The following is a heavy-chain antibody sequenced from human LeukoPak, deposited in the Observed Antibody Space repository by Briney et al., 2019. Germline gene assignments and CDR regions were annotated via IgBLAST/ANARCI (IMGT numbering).Heavy chain of an antibody. CDR3: ARHDGAILVDAFDI. CDR2: IYYSGST. V-gene: IGHV4-59*08. D-gene: IGHD5-24*01. Sequence: KASETLSLTCTVSGGSISSYYWSWIRQPPGKGLEWIGYIYYSGSTNYNPSLKSRVTMSVDTSKNQFSLKLSSVTAADTAVYYCARHDGAILVDAFDIWGQGTMVTVSS. J-gene: IGHJ3*02. CDR1: GGSISSYY.